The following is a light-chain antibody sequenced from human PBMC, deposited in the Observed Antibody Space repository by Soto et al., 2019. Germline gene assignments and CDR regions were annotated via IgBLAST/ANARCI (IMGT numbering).Light chain of an antibody. J-gene: IGKJ4*01. CDR2: AAS. CDR1: QSISSY. Sequence: DIQMTQSPSSLSASVGDRVTITCRASQSISSYLNWYQQKPGKAPKLLIYAASSLQSGVPSRFSGSGSGTDFTLTISSLQPEDFATYYCQQSYSKLNFGGGTKVDI. CDR3: QQSYSKLN. V-gene: IGKV1-39*01.